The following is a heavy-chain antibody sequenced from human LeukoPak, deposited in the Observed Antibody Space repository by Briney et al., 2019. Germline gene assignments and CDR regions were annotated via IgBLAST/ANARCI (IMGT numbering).Heavy chain of an antibody. D-gene: IGHD3-16*01. CDR2: INPNSGGT. CDR3: ARARLGFGGVPLDY. Sequence: ASAKVSCKAFGYTFTSNYIHWVRQAPGQGLEWMGWINPNSGGTNYAQKFQGRVTMTRDTSISTAYMELSRLRSDDTAVYYCARARLGFGGVPLDYWGQGTLVTVSS. CDR1: GYTFTSNY. V-gene: IGHV1-2*02. J-gene: IGHJ4*02.